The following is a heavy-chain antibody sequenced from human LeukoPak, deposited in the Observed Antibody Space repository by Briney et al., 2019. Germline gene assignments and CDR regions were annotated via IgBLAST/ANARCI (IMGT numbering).Heavy chain of an antibody. CDR1: GFTFSSYG. CDR3: AKAYSSSWYYFDY. J-gene: IGHJ4*02. CDR2: ISYDGSNK. V-gene: IGHV3-30*18. D-gene: IGHD6-13*01. Sequence: PGGSLRLSCAASGFTFSSYGMHWVRQAPGKGLEWVAVISYDGSNKYYADSVKGRFTISRDNSKNTLYLQMNSLRAEDTAVYYCAKAYSSSWYYFDYWGEGTLVTVCS.